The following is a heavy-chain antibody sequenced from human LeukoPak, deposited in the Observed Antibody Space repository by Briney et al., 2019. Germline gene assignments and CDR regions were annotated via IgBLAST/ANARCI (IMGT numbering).Heavy chain of an antibody. Sequence: SETLSLTCAVYGGSFSGYYWSWVRQPPGKGLEWIAEINHSGSTNYNPSLKSRVTISGDTSKNQFSLKLSSVTAADTAVYYCASRYCSGGSCYSGWFDPWGQGTLVTVSS. CDR1: GGSFSGYY. D-gene: IGHD2-15*01. J-gene: IGHJ5*02. V-gene: IGHV4-34*01. CDR3: ASRYCSGGSCYSGWFDP. CDR2: INHSGST.